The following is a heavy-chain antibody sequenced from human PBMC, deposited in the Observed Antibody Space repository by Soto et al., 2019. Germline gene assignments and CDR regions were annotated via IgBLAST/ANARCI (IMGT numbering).Heavy chain of an antibody. V-gene: IGHV3-23*01. CDR2: ISGSGGST. Sequence: GGSLRLSCAASGFTFSSYAMSWVRQAPGKGLEWVSAISGSGGSTYYADSVKGRFTISRDNSKNTLYLQMNSLRAEDTAVYYCATHWYYDFWSGPPEYDYWGQGTLVTVSS. CDR1: GFTFSSYA. CDR3: ATHWYYDFWSGPPEYDY. J-gene: IGHJ4*02. D-gene: IGHD3-3*01.